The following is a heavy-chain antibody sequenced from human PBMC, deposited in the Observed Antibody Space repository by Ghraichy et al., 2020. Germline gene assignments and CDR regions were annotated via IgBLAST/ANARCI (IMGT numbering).Heavy chain of an antibody. CDR3: ARGRGYSYGSQRWAFDI. Sequence: SETLSLTCAVYGGSFSGYYWSWIRQPPGKGLEWIGEINHSGSTNYNPSLKSRVTISVDTSKNQFSLKLSSVTAADTAVYYCARGRGYSYGSQRWAFDIWGQGTMVTVSS. D-gene: IGHD5-18*01. V-gene: IGHV4-34*01. J-gene: IGHJ3*02. CDR1: GGSFSGYY. CDR2: INHSGST.